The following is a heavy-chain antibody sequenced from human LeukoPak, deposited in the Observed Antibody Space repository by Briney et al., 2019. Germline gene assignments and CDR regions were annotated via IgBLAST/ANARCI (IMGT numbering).Heavy chain of an antibody. CDR1: GGTFSSYA. D-gene: IGHD3-22*01. J-gene: IGHJ6*02. V-gene: IGHV1-69*13. Sequence: ASVNVSFKASGGTFSSYAISWVRQAPGQGLEWMGGIIPIFGTANYAQKFQGRVTITADESTSTAYMELSSLRSEDTAVYYCARDTYYYDSSGYPRYLYYGMDVWGQGTTVTVSS. CDR2: IIPIFGTA. CDR3: ARDTYYYDSSGYPRYLYYGMDV.